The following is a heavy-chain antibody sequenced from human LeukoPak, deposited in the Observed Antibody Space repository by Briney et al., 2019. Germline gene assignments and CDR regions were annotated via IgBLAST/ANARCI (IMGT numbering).Heavy chain of an antibody. CDR1: GGSISSGGYS. D-gene: IGHD6-13*01. CDR3: AISLGRGIAAAQRDY. CDR2: IYHSGST. J-gene: IGHJ4*02. V-gene: IGHV4-30-2*01. Sequence: SETLSLTCAVSGGSISSGGYSWSWIRQPPGKGLEWTGYIYHSGSTYYLPSLNSRVTISVDRSKNQFLLKLSSVSAADTAVYYCAISLGRGIAAAQRDYLGQGTLVTVSS.